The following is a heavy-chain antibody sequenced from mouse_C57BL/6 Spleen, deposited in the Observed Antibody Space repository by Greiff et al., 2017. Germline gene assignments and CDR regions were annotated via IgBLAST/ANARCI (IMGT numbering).Heavy chain of an antibody. V-gene: IGHV4-1*01. Sequence: EVKLEESGGGLVQPGGSLKLSCAASGIDFSRYWMSWVRRAPGKGLEWIGEINPDSSTINYAPSLKDKFIISRDNAKNTLYLQMSKVRSEDTALYYCARPRDSSGYFYAMDYWGQGTTLTVSS. CDR3: ARPRDSSGYFYAMDY. D-gene: IGHD3-2*02. J-gene: IGHJ2*01. CDR1: GIDFSRYW. CDR2: INPDSSTI.